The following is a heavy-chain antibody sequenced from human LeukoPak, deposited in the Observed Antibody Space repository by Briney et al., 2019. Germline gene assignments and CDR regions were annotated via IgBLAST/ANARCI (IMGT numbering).Heavy chain of an antibody. V-gene: IGHV1-2*02. Sequence: ASVKVSCKASGYTFTGYYMHWVRQAPGQGLEWMGWINPNSGGTNYAQKFQGRVTMTRDTSISTAYMELSRLRSDDTAVYYCARESASTVSPLDYWGQGTLVTASS. CDR3: ARESASTVSPLDY. D-gene: IGHD4-17*01. CDR2: INPNSGGT. CDR1: GYTFTGYY. J-gene: IGHJ4*02.